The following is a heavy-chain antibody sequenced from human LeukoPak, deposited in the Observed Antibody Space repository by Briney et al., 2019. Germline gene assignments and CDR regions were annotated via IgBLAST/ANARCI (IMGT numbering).Heavy chain of an antibody. V-gene: IGHV1-8*01. Sequence: ASVKVSCKASGYTFTSYDINWVRQATGQGLEWMGWMNPNSGNTGYAQKFQGRVTMTRNTSISTAYMELSSLRSEDTAVYHCARGVQSSSWDTPRFDYWGQGTLVTVSS. CDR3: ARGVQSSSWDTPRFDY. CDR1: GYTFTSYD. D-gene: IGHD6-13*01. J-gene: IGHJ4*02. CDR2: MNPNSGNT.